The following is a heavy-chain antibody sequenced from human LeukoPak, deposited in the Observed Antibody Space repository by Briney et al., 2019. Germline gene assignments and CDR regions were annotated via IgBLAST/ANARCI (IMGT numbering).Heavy chain of an antibody. CDR3: ATDSPDYDFWSGSGYYGMDV. CDR2: MYTSRSP. CDR1: GCSLSSYY. D-gene: IGHD3-3*01. Sequence: SETLSLTCTGSGCSLSSYYWGWVRQPAGKGLEWIGRMYTSRSPTYHPALKSRVTMSVDKSKNQFSVKLSSVPAADTAVYYCATDSPDYDFWSGSGYYGMDVWGQGTPVTVSS. J-gene: IGHJ6*02. V-gene: IGHV4-4*07.